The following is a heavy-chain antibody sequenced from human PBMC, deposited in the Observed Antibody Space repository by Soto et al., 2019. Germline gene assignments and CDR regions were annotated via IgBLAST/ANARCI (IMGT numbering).Heavy chain of an antibody. D-gene: IGHD2-15*01. J-gene: IGHJ6*03. V-gene: IGHV3-74*01. Sequence: GGSLRLCCAASGFTFSSYWMHWVRQAPGKGLVWVSRINSDGSSTSYADSVKGRFTISRDNAKNTLYLQMNSLRAEDTAVYYCARDTPLDSYYYMDVWGKGTTVTVSS. CDR2: INSDGSST. CDR3: ARDTPLDSYYYMDV. CDR1: GFTFSSYW.